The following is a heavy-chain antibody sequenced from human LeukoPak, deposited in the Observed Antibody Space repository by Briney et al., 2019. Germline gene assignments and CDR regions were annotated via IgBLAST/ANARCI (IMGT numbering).Heavy chain of an antibody. D-gene: IGHD3-3*01. CDR1: GYTFTSYD. J-gene: IGHJ5*02. CDR2: MNPNSGNT. CDR3: ARGKGGSKYYDFWSGYYTGLWNWFDP. Sequence: ASVTVSCTASGYTFTSYDINWVRQATGQGLEWMGWMNPNSGNTGYAQKFQGRVTMTRNTSISTAYMELSSLRSEDTAVYYCARGKGGSKYYDFWSGYYTGLWNWFDPWGQGTLVTVSS. V-gene: IGHV1-8*01.